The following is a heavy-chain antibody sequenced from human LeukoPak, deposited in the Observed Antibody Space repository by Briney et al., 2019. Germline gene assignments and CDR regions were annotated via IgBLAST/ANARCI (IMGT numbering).Heavy chain of an antibody. J-gene: IGHJ4*02. CDR1: GGSISSGGYY. CDR3: ARKGNGIYYFDY. Sequence: PSQTLSLTCTVSGGSISSGGYYRSWIRQLPGKGLEWIGYIYNTGSTYYNPSLQSRVTVSVDTSKNQFSLKLSSVTAADTAVYYCARKGNGIYYFDYWGQGTLVTVSS. V-gene: IGHV4-31*03. D-gene: IGHD2/OR15-2a*01. CDR2: IYNTGST.